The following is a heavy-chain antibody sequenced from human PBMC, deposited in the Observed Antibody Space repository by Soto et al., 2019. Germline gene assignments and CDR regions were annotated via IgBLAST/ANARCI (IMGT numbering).Heavy chain of an antibody. D-gene: IGHD2-15*01. CDR1: GFTFDKCG. Sequence: GGSLRLSCAASGFTFDKCGMHWVRQAPGKGLEWVAGISWDSSTIGYADSVKGRFIISRDDAKNSLYLQMDSLRGEDTALYYCVQGRYPTMATPLDHWGQGTQVTVSS. CDR2: ISWDSSTI. J-gene: IGHJ4*02. CDR3: VQGRYPTMATPLDH. V-gene: IGHV3-9*01.